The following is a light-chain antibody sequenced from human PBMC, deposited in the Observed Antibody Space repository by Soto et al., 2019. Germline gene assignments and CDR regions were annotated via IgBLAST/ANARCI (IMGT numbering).Light chain of an antibody. V-gene: IGLV2-14*01. CDR2: EVS. J-gene: IGLJ1*01. CDR3: SSYTSSTTLYV. CDR1: SSDVRSYNY. Sequence: QSALTQPASVSGSPGQSISISCAGTSSDVRSYNYVSWYQQHPGKAPKLMIYEVSNRPSGVSNRFSGSKSGNTASLTISGLQAEDEADYYCSSYTSSTTLYVFGTGTKLTVL.